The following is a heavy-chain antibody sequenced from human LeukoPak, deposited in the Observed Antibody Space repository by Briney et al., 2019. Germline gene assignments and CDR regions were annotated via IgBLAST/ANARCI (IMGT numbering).Heavy chain of an antibody. D-gene: IGHD3-9*01. CDR3: ARINYDILTGYSNNWFDP. Sequence: ASVKVSCKASGYTFTGYYMHWVRQAPGQGLEWMGWINPNSGGTNYAQKLQGRVTMTTDTSTSTAYMELRSLRSDDTAVYYCARINYDILTGYSNNWFDPWGQGTLVTVSS. CDR2: INPNSGGT. CDR1: GYTFTGYY. J-gene: IGHJ5*02. V-gene: IGHV1-2*02.